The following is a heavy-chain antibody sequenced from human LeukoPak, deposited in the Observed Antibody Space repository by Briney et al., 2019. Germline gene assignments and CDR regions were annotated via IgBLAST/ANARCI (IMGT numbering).Heavy chain of an antibody. D-gene: IGHD5-24*01. CDR1: GGSFSGNY. CDR2: VNHSGST. CDR3: ARKTGGFNDGFDY. Sequence: SETLSLTCAVYGGSFSGNYWSWIRQPPGRGLEWIGDVNHSGSTNYNPSLKSRVTISVDTSKNQFSLKLSSVTAADTALYYCARKTGGFNDGFDYWGQGTLVTVSS. V-gene: IGHV4-34*01. J-gene: IGHJ4*02.